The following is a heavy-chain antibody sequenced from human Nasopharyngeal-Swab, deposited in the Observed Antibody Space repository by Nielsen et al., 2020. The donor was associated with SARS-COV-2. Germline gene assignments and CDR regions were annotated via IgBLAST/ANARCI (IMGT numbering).Heavy chain of an antibody. CDR2: ISSSSSYI. V-gene: IGHV3-21*04. CDR3: ARSSHQSEGYAFDY. CDR1: GFTFSSYS. Sequence: GGSLRLSCAASGFTFSSYSMSWVRQAPGKGLEWVSSISSSSSYIYYADSVKGRFTISRDNAKNSLYLQMNSLRAEDTAVYYCARSSHQSEGYAFDYWGQGTLVTVSS. D-gene: IGHD5-12*01. J-gene: IGHJ4*02.